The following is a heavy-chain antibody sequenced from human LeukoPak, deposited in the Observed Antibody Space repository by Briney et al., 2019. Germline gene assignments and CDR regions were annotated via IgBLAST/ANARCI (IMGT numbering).Heavy chain of an antibody. Sequence: ESGPALVKPTQTLTLTCTFSGFSLSTSGMCVSWIRQPPGKALEWLARIDWDDGKYYSTSLKTRLTISKDTSKNQVVLTMTNMDPVDTATYYCARISPPYSSGWNFDYWGQGTLVTVSS. CDR1: GFSLSTSGMC. V-gene: IGHV2-70*11. CDR2: IDWDDGK. CDR3: ARISPPYSSGWNFDY. J-gene: IGHJ4*02. D-gene: IGHD6-19*01.